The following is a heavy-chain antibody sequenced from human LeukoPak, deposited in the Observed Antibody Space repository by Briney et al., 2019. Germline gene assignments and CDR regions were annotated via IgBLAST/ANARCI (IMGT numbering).Heavy chain of an antibody. CDR2: ISSTSSYI. V-gene: IGHV3-21*01. D-gene: IGHD4-11*01. CDR3: ARELDMTTVTSAGNWFDP. J-gene: IGHJ5*02. CDR1: GFTFSSFS. Sequence: AGGSLRLSCAASGFTFSSFSMNWVRQAPGKGLEWVSSISSTSSYIYYADSVKGRFTISRDNSKNTLYLQMNSLRAEDTAVYYCARELDMTTVTSAGNWFDPWGQGTLVTVSS.